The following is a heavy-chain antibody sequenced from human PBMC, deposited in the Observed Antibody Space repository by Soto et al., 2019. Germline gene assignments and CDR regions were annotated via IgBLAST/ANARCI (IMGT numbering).Heavy chain of an antibody. Sequence: GGSLRLSCAASGFTFSSYSMNWVRQAPGKGLEWVSSISSSSSYIYYADSVKGRFTISRDNAKNSLYLQMNSLRAEDTAVYYYARDISPVLRYFDPRTFFDYWGQGTLVTGS. V-gene: IGHV3-21*01. J-gene: IGHJ4*02. CDR3: ARDISPVLRYFDPRTFFDY. D-gene: IGHD3-9*01. CDR1: GFTFSSYS. CDR2: ISSSSSYI.